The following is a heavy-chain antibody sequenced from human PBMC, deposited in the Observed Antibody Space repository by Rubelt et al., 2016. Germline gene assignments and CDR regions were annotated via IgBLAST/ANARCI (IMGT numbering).Heavy chain of an antibody. Sequence: EVQLVETGGGLVQPGGSLRLSCAASGFTVSSNYMSWVRQAPGKGLEWVSGIRGSGGSTYYVVSVWGRFTISMDNSKNTLYLQMNSLRAEDTAVYYCAKEVGQWLDDAFDIWGQGTMVTVSS. J-gene: IGHJ3*02. D-gene: IGHD6-19*01. CDR1: GFTVSSNY. V-gene: IGHV3-23*04. CDR2: IRGSGGST. CDR3: AKEVGQWLDDAFDI.